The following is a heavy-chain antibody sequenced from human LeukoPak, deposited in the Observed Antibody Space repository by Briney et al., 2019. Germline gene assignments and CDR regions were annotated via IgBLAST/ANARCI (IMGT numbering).Heavy chain of an antibody. V-gene: IGHV3-30*04. Sequence: GRSLRLSCAASGFTFSSYAMHWVRQAPGKGLEWVAVISYDGSHKYYADSVKGRFTISRDNSKNTLYLQMNNLRPEDTAIYYCTKELHYDDSDSYFYYMDVWGKGTTVTVSS. J-gene: IGHJ6*03. CDR1: GFTFSSYA. D-gene: IGHD3-22*01. CDR2: ISYDGSHK. CDR3: TKELHYDDSDSYFYYMDV.